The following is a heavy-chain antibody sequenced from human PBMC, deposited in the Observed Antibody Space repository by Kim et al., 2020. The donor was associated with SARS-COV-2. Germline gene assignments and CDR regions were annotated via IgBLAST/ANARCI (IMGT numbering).Heavy chain of an antibody. Sequence: GGSLRLSCAASGFTFSSYGMHWVRQAPGKWLEWVAVISYDGSNKYYADSVKGRFTISRDNSKNTLYLQMNSLRAEDTAVYYCAKVLGGGGDYSSSWYYYYYGMDVWGQGTTVTVSS. D-gene: IGHD6-13*01. CDR3: AKVLGGGGDYSSSWYYYYYGMDV. J-gene: IGHJ6*02. V-gene: IGHV3-30*18. CDR1: GFTFSSYG. CDR2: ISYDGSNK.